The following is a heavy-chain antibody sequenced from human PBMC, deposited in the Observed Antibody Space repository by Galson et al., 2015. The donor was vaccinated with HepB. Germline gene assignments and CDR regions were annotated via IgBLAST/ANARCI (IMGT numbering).Heavy chain of an antibody. D-gene: IGHD2-2*01. J-gene: IGHJ6*02. V-gene: IGHV3-64D*06. CDR3: VKAFTEGRYCSSTSCSLYYYYGMDV. CDR2: ISSNGGST. Sequence: SLRLSCAASGFTFSSYAMHWVRQAPGKGLEYVSAISSNGGSTYYADSVKGRFTISRDNSKNTLYLQMSSLRAEDTAVYYCVKAFTEGRYCSSTSCSLYYYYGMDVWGQGTTVTVSS. CDR1: GFTFSSYA.